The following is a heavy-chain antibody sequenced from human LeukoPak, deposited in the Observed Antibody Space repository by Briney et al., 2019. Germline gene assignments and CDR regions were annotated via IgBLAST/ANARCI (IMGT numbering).Heavy chain of an antibody. Sequence: PSETLSLTCTVSGASISSYYWSWIRQPPGKALEWIGYIYYSGSTNYNPSLKSRVTISVDTSKNQFSLKLSSVTAADTAVYYCARVSEGYYYDSSGYYFDIWGQGTLVTVSS. CDR3: ARVSEGYYYDSSGYYFDI. CDR1: GASISSYY. J-gene: IGHJ4*02. D-gene: IGHD3-22*01. V-gene: IGHV4-59*01. CDR2: IYYSGST.